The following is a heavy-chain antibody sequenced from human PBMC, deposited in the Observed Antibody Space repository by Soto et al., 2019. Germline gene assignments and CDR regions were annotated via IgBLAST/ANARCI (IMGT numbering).Heavy chain of an antibody. CDR2: ISGSGGST. V-gene: IGHV3-23*01. CDR3: AKDSILWFRSPSDAFDI. J-gene: IGHJ3*02. CDR1: GFTFSSYA. D-gene: IGHD3-10*01. Sequence: GGSLRLSCAASGFTFSSYAMSWVRQAPGKGLEWVSAISGSGGSTYYADSVKGRFTISRDNSKNTLYLQMNSLRAEDTAVYYCAKDSILWFRSPSDAFDIWGQGTMVTVSS.